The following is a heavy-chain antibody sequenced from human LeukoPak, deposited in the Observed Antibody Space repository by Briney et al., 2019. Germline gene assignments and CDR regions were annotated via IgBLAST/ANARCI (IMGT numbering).Heavy chain of an antibody. Sequence: GGSLRLSCAALGFTLSSYAMSGVPKAPGRGLEWVSAISGSGGSTYYADSVKGRFTISRDNSKNTLYLQMDSLRAEDTAVYYCARSLNFDYWGQGTLVTVSS. CDR2: ISGSGGST. V-gene: IGHV3-23*01. D-gene: IGHD3-16*01. CDR3: ARSLNFDY. CDR1: GFTLSSYA. J-gene: IGHJ4*02.